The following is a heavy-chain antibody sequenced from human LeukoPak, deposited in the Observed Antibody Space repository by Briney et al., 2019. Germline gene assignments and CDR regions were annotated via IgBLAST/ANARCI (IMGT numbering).Heavy chain of an antibody. Sequence: GASVKVSCKVSDHTLNQVAIHWVRQAPGKGPEWMGGYDPEEGVTIYAEKFQDRVTMIEDTSTETAYMELSSLRYADTAVYFCVTMKQDRYDSRGPFDSRGQGSLVTVSS. CDR1: DHTLNQVA. D-gene: IGHD3-22*01. CDR2: YDPEEGVT. J-gene: IGHJ4*02. CDR3: VTMKQDRYDSRGPFDS. V-gene: IGHV1-24*01.